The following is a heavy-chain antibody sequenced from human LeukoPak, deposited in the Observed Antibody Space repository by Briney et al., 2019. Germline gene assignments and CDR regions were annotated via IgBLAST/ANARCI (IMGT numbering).Heavy chain of an antibody. Sequence: GASVKVSCKTSGYIFTGYYMHWVRQAPGQGLEWMGRINPKSGGTNYAQKFQGRVTMTGDTSIGTGYMELSRLRSDDTAVYYYARDDILTGNYPPFDFWGQGTLVTVSS. V-gene: IGHV1-2*06. CDR3: ARDDILTGNYPPFDF. D-gene: IGHD3-9*01. CDR2: INPKSGGT. CDR1: GYIFTGYY. J-gene: IGHJ4*02.